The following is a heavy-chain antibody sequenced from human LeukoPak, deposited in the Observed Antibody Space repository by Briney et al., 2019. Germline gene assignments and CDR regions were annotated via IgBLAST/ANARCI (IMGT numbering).Heavy chain of an antibody. CDR2: IYYSGST. J-gene: IGHJ5*02. D-gene: IGHD3-10*01. Sequence: PSETLSLTCTVSGGSISSYYWSWIRQPPGKGLEWIGYIYYSGSTNYNPSLKSRVTISVDTSKNQFSLKLSSVTAADTAVYYCARDYTYYGSGNWFDPWGQGTLVTVSS. CDR1: GGSISSYY. CDR3: ARDYTYYGSGNWFDP. V-gene: IGHV4-59*01.